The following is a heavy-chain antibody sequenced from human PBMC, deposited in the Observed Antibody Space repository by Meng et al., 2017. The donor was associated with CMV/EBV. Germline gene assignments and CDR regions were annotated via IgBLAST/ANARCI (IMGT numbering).Heavy chain of an antibody. V-gene: IGHV3-30*03. D-gene: IGHD6-13*01. CDR2: ILKDGSDK. J-gene: IGHJ4*02. CDR1: GFMFSDYG. Sequence: GVGVVQPGRSLRLFCAVSGFMFSDYGMHWVRQAPGKAPEWVAFILKDGSDKFYRDSVKGRFTISRDPGKNTLYLQMDSLRPEDTAIYYCVRDGDSSNWPLDYWGQGTLVTVSS. CDR3: VRDGDSSNWPLDY.